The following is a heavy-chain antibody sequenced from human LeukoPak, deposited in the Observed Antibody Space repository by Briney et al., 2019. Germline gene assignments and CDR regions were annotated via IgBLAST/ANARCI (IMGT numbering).Heavy chain of an antibody. Sequence: PGGSLRLSCAASGFTFSSYSMNWVRQSPGKGLEGVSYISSSGNTIYYADSVRGRFTISRDNAKSSLYLQMNSLRAEDTAVYYCASMTTYCGGDCYFFDYWGQGTLVTVSS. J-gene: IGHJ4*02. CDR2: ISSSGNTI. CDR3: ASMTTYCGGDCYFFDY. D-gene: IGHD2-21*02. CDR1: GFTFSSYS. V-gene: IGHV3-48*04.